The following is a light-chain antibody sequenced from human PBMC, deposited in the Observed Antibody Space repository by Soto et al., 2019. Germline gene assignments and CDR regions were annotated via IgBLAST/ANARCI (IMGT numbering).Light chain of an antibody. J-gene: IGKJ1*01. Sequence: DIQMTQSPSTLSASVGDRVTITCRASQSISSWWAWYQQKPGKAPKLLIYKSSSLESGVPTRFSGSGSWTEFTLTISRLQPDDLATYYCQWCSSYSTFGQGTKVDIK. CDR2: KSS. CDR1: QSISSW. CDR3: QWCSSYST. V-gene: IGKV1-5*03.